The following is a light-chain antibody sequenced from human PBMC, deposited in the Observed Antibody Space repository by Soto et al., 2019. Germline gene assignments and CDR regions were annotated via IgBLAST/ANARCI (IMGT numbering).Light chain of an antibody. V-gene: IGLV6-57*04. CDR1: SGSIGSNS. Sequence: KFMLTQPHSVSESPGKTVTISCTRSSGSIGSNSVQWYRQRPGSAPTIVIYEDDQRPSGVPNRFAGSIDRSSNSASLTISGLQTEDEDNYYCQSYATNTVVFGGGTKLTVL. CDR3: QSYATNTVV. J-gene: IGLJ2*01. CDR2: EDD.